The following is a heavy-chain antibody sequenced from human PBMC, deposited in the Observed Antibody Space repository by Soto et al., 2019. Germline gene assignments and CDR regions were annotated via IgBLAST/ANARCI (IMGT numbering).Heavy chain of an antibody. CDR2: IDTNGIMT. J-gene: IGHJ4*01. CDR3: ASRSAPVDY. Sequence: PGGSLRLSCAASGFTFSSYWMHWVRQVPGKGMEWVSKIDTNGIMTDYADSVKGRLTISRDNAKNSLYLQMNSLRAEDTAVYHCASRSAPVDYWGKGTLVTVAS. D-gene: IGHD2-2*01. CDR1: GFTFSSYW. V-gene: IGHV3-74*01.